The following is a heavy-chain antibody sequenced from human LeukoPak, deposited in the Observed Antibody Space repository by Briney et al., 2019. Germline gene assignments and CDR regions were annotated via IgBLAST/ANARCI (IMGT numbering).Heavy chain of an antibody. Sequence: ASVKVSCKAPGFTFTAYHIHWVRQARGQGLEWMGWINPNSGGTNYAQKVQDRVTMTRDTSISTAYIELNRLRSDDTTVYYCARGYCTCDSCSGTWFDPWGRGTLVTVSS. V-gene: IGHV1-2*02. CDR1: GFTFTAYH. J-gene: IGHJ5*02. D-gene: IGHD2-15*01. CDR2: INPNSGGT. CDR3: ARGYCTCDSCSGTWFDP.